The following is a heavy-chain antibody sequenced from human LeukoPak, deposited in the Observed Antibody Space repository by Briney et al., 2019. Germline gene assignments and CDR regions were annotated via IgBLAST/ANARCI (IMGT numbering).Heavy chain of an antibody. CDR2: IYGGGST. Sequence: GGSLRLSCAASGLTVSSNYMSWVRQAPGKGLEWVSVIYGGGSTYYADSVKGRFTISRDNAKNTLYLQMNTLRAEDTAVYYCARDNFFGMHVWGQGTTVTVSS. CDR1: GLTVSSNY. V-gene: IGHV3-53*01. CDR3: ARDNFFGMHV. J-gene: IGHJ6*02.